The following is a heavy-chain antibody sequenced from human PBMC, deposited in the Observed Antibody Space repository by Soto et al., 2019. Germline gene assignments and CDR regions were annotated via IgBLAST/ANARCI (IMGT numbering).Heavy chain of an antibody. CDR2: IYYSGST. Sequence: QVQLQESGPGLVKPSQTLSLTCTVSGGSISSGGYYWSWIRQHPGKGLEWIGYIYYSGSTYYNPSLKSRVTISVDRSKNQFSLKLSSVTAADTAVYSCARVLAGTTLFDYWGQGTLVTVSS. CDR3: ARVLAGTTLFDY. J-gene: IGHJ4*02. CDR1: GGSISSGGYY. V-gene: IGHV4-31*03. D-gene: IGHD1-7*01.